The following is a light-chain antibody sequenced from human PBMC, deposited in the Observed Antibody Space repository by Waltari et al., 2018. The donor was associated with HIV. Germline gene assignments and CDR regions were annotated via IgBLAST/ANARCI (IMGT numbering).Light chain of an antibody. Sequence: QAVVTQEPSLTVSPGGTVTLPCGSSTGAVTSSHYPYWFQQKPGQAPRPLIYDTSNKHAWTPARFSGSLLGGKAALTLSGAQPEDEAEYYCLLSYSGARPVVFGGGTKLTVL. CDR2: DTS. V-gene: IGLV7-46*01. CDR3: LLSYSGARPVV. CDR1: TGAVTSSHY. J-gene: IGLJ2*01.